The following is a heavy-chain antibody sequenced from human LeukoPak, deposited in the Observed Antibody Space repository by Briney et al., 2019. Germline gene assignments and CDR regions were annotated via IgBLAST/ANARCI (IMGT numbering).Heavy chain of an antibody. J-gene: IGHJ4*02. V-gene: IGHV3-7*01. CDR2: IRQDGSVK. CDR3: AASPDSSGND. D-gene: IGHD3-22*01. Sequence: GGSLSLSCAASGFNFGTNWMSWVRQAPGKSQEWLANIRQDGSVKFYVDSVKGRFTISRDNAKSSLYLQMNCLRVEDTAVYYCAASPDSSGNDWGQGTLVTVSS. CDR1: GFNFGTNW.